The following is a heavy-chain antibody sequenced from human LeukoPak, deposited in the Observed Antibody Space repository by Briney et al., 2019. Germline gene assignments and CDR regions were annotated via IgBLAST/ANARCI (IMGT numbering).Heavy chain of an antibody. D-gene: IGHD3-22*01. Sequence: PGGSLRLSCAASRFTFDDYAMHWVRQAPGKGLEWVSGISWNSGSIGYADSVKGRFTISRDNAKNSLYLQMNSLRAEDTALYYCATSGAFYYDSSGYLGAFDIWGQGTMVTVSS. J-gene: IGHJ3*02. CDR2: ISWNSGSI. CDR1: RFTFDDYA. CDR3: ATSGAFYYDSSGYLGAFDI. V-gene: IGHV3-9*01.